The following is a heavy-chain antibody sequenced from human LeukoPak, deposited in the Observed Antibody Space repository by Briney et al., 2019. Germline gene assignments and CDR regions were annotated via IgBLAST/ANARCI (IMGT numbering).Heavy chain of an antibody. V-gene: IGHV5-51*01. Sequence: GESLKISCKGSGYSSTSYWIGWVRQMPGKGLEGMGIIYPGDSDTRYSPSFQGKVTISADKSINTAYLQLSSLKAAAADIYYCARTYDSQGYYIDYWGQGTLVTASS. D-gene: IGHD3-22*01. CDR2: IYPGDSDT. CDR3: ARTYDSQGYYIDY. CDR1: GYSSTSYW. J-gene: IGHJ4*02.